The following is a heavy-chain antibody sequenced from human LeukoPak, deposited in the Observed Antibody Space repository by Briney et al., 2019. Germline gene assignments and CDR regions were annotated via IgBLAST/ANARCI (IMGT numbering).Heavy chain of an antibody. D-gene: IGHD3-10*01. CDR3: ARARITMVRGGQSWFDP. Sequence: GASVKVSCKASGYTFTGYYMHWVRQAPGQGLEWMGWINPNSGGTNYAQKFQGRVTMTRDTSISTAYMELSRLRSDDTAVYYCARARITMVRGGQSWFDPWGQGTLVTVSS. CDR2: INPNSGGT. CDR1: GYTFTGYY. V-gene: IGHV1-2*02. J-gene: IGHJ5*02.